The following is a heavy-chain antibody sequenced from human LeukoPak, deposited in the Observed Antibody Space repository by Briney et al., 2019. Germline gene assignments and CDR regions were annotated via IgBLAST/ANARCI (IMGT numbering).Heavy chain of an antibody. D-gene: IGHD2-8*01. CDR3: AYDYYYYYGMDV. CDR2: INTDGLST. CDR1: GFTFSSYW. J-gene: IGHJ6*02. Sequence: GGSLRLSCAASGFTFSSYWMHWVRQAPGKGLVWVSRINTDGLSTSYADSVKGRFTISRDNSKNTLYLQMNSLRAEDTAVYYCAYDYYYYYGMDVWGQGTTVTVSS. V-gene: IGHV3-74*01.